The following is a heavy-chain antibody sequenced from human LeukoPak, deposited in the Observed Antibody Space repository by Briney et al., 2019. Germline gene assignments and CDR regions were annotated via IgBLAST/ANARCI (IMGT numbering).Heavy chain of an antibody. CDR1: GGSFSGYY. CDR3: ARGTVVRDYYYYYMDV. V-gene: IGHV4-34*01. J-gene: IGHJ6*03. CDR2: INHSGST. Sequence: SETLSLTCAVYGGSFSGYYWSWIRQPPGKGLEWIGEINHSGSTNYNPSLKSRVTISVDTSKNQFSLKLSSVTGADTAVYYCARGTVVRDYYYYYMDVWGKGTTVTVSS. D-gene: IGHD3-22*01.